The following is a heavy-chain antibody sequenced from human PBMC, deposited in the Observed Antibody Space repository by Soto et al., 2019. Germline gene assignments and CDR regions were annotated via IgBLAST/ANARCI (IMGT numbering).Heavy chain of an antibody. J-gene: IGHJ4*02. D-gene: IGHD2-8*01. Sequence: SETLSLTCTVSGGSIRSGGYYWSWIRQHTGKGLEWIGYIYYSGSTYYNPSLKSRVTISVDTSRNQFSLKLSSVTAADTAVYHCARGTYFTNCVCYSLMLDYWGQGTLVTVSS. CDR2: IYYSGST. CDR1: GGSIRSGGYY. CDR3: ARGTYFTNCVCYSLMLDY. V-gene: IGHV4-31*03.